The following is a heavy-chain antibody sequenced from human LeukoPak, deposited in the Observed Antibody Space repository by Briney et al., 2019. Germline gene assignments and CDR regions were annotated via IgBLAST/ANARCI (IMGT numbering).Heavy chain of an antibody. J-gene: IGHJ6*02. Sequence: SETLSLTCTVSGGSISSYYWSWIRQPPGKGLEWIGYIYYSGSTNYNPSLKSRVTISVDTSKNQFSLKLSSVTAADTAVYYCARGFFIFGGDRYYYYYGMDVWGQGTTVTVSS. CDR1: GGSISSYY. CDR3: ARGFFIFGGDRYYYYYGMDV. V-gene: IGHV4-59*08. CDR2: IYYSGST. D-gene: IGHD3-3*01.